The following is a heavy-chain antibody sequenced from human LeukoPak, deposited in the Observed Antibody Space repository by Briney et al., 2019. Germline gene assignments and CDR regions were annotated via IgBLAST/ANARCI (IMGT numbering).Heavy chain of an antibody. CDR2: INHSGST. J-gene: IGHJ6*03. CDR3: ARSAGGGGYQPAPYYYMDV. CDR1: GGSFRGYY. V-gene: IGHV4-34*01. D-gene: IGHD3-22*01. Sequence: KTSETLSLTCAVYGGSFRGYYWSWIRQPPGKGLEWIGEINHSGSTNYNPSPKSRVTISVDTSKNQFSLKLSSVTAADTAVYYCARSAGGGGYQPAPYYYMDVWGKGTTVTVSS.